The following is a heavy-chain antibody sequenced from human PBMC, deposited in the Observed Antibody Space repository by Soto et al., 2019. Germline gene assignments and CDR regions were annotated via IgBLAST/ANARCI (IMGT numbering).Heavy chain of an antibody. CDR2: ISAYNGNT. V-gene: IGHV1-18*01. Sequence: QIQLVQSGGEVKKPGASVKVSCKSSGYNFISHSITWVRQAPGQGLEWMGRISAYNGNTNHAQKFQGRLTMTTDTSTSTASLKLRSLRSDDTAVYYWARGAFCGGEQGCRDMDVGCPGNRVTCSS. CDR1: GYNFISHS. J-gene: IGHJ6*02. CDR3: ARGAFCGGEQGCRDMDV. D-gene: IGHD2-21*01.